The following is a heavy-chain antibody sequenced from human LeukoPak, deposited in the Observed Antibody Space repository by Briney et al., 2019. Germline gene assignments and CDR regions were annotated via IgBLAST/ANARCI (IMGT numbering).Heavy chain of an antibody. V-gene: IGHV3-30*04. D-gene: IGHD3-10*01. CDR1: GFTFSSYA. J-gene: IGHJ4*02. CDR3: SSGWLFGY. CDR2: ISYDGSNK. Sequence: QAGGSLRLSCAASGFTFSSYAMHWVRQAPGKGLEWVAVISYDGSNKYYADSVKGRFTISRDNSKNTLYLQMNSLRAEDTAVYYCSSGWLFGYWGQGTLVTVSS.